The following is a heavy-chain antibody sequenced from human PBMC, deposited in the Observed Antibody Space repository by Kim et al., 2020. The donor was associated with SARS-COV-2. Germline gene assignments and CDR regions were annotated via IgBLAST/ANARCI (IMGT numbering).Heavy chain of an antibody. CDR1: GFTVSSNY. V-gene: IGHV3-53*01. D-gene: IGHD2-15*01. CDR3: ARDRSSGGSCYFDY. Sequence: GGSLRLSCAASGFTVSSNYMSWVRQAPGKGLEWVSVIYSGGSTYYADSVKGRFTISRDNSKNTLYLQMNSLRAEDTAVYYCARDRSSGGSCYFDYWGQGTLVTVSS. J-gene: IGHJ4*02. CDR2: IYSGGST.